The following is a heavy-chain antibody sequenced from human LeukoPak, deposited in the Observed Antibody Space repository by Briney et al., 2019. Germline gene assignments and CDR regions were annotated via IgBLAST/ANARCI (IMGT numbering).Heavy chain of an antibody. Sequence: SETLSLTCTVSGGSISSSRYYWGWIRQPPGKGLEWIGSIYYSGSTYYNPSLKSRVTISVDTSKNQFSLKLSSVTAADTAVYYCARLNYYDSSGEGDYWGQGTLVTVSS. CDR2: IYYSGST. CDR3: ARLNYYDSSGEGDY. V-gene: IGHV4-39*07. J-gene: IGHJ4*02. D-gene: IGHD3-22*01. CDR1: GGSISSSRYY.